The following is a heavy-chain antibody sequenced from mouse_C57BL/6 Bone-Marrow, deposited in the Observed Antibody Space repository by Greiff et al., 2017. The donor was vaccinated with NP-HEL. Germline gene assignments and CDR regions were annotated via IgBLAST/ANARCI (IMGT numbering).Heavy chain of an antibody. CDR3: ARYGWLDD. CDR1: GYTFTSYW. CDR2: IHPNSGST. J-gene: IGHJ2*01. D-gene: IGHD1-2*01. V-gene: IGHV1-64*01. Sequence: QVQLQQPGAELVKPGASVKLSCKASGYTFTSYWMHWVKQRPGQGLEWIGMIHPNSGSTNYNEKFKSKATLAVDKTSRTAYMQLSSLTSEDSAVYYCARYGWLDDWGQGTTLTVSS.